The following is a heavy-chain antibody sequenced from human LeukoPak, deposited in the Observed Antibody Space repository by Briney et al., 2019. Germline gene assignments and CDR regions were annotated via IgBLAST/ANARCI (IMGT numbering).Heavy chain of an antibody. V-gene: IGHV3-21*01. D-gene: IGHD2-15*01. CDR3: ARQIGYCSGGSCYSEGS. CDR1: GFTFSSYS. J-gene: IGHJ5*02. Sequence: GGSLRLSCAASGFTFSSYSMNWVRQAPGKGLEWVSSISSSSSYIYYADSVKGRFTISRGNAKNSLYLQMNSLRAEDTAVYYCARQIGYCSGGSCYSEGSWGQGTLVTVSS. CDR2: ISSSSSYI.